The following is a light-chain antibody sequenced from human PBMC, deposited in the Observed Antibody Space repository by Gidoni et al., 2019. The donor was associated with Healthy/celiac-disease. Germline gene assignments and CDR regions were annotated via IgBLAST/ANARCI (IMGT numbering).Light chain of an antibody. Sequence: DIQMTQSPSSLSASVGDRVTITCRASQGISNYLAWYQQKPGKVPKLLIYAASTLQSGVPSRFSGSGSGTDFTLTISSLQPEDVATYYCQKYNSACLEFTFGPGTKVDIK. CDR1: QGISNY. CDR3: QKYNSACLEFT. J-gene: IGKJ3*01. V-gene: IGKV1-27*01. CDR2: AAS.